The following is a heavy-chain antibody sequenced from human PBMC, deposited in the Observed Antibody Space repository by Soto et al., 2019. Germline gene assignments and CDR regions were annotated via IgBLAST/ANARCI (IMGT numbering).Heavy chain of an antibody. CDR3: ARIQAGIVGAYFDY. V-gene: IGHV2-26*01. CDR1: GFSLSNARMG. J-gene: IGHJ4*02. D-gene: IGHD1-26*01. Sequence: SGPTLVNPTETLTLTCTVSGFSLSNARMGVSWIRQPPGKALEGIAHIFSTDEKSYSTSLKSRLTISKDTSKSQVVLTMTNMDPVATATYYCARIQAGIVGAYFDYWGQGPLVPVS. CDR2: IFSTDEK.